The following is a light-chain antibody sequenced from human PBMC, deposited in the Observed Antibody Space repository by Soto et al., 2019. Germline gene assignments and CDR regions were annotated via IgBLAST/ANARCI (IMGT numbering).Light chain of an antibody. CDR1: QRVYSN. Sequence: EILMTQSPDTLSVSPGESATLSCRASQRVYSNLAWYQQRPGQAPRLLIYGASTRATGVPARFSGRGSGTEFTITISSLQPEDFATYYCQQSYSTPLTFGGGTKVDIK. CDR2: GAS. CDR3: QQSYSTPLT. V-gene: IGKV3-15*01. J-gene: IGKJ4*01.